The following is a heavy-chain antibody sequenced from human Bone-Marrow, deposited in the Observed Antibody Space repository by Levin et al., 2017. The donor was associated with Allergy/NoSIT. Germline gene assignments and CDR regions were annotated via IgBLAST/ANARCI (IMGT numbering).Heavy chain of an antibody. CDR1: GFTFSYYW. CDR2: IKQDGSEK. D-gene: IGHD6-13*01. Sequence: GGSLRLSCAASGFTFSYYWMTWVRQAPGRGLEWVANIKQDGSEKYYVDSVKGRFTISRDNAKKSLYLQLNTLRAADPAVYYCARCPVAAAGPGGGSDGMDAWGQGTAVTVSS. V-gene: IGHV3-7*01. CDR3: ARCPVAAAGPGGGSDGMDA. J-gene: IGHJ6*02.